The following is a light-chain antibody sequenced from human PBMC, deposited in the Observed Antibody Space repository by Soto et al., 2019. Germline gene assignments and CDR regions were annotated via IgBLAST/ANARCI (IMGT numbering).Light chain of an antibody. CDR3: QQYDSYRT. CDR2: DVS. V-gene: IGKV1-5*01. CDR1: QNISTW. J-gene: IGKJ1*01. Sequence: QSPSTLSASVGDRVTITCRPSQNISTWLAWYQQKSGKAPKLLIYDVSNLESGVPSRFSGSGSGTEFSLTIRGLQPDDFATYYCQQYDSYRTFGQGTKVDIK.